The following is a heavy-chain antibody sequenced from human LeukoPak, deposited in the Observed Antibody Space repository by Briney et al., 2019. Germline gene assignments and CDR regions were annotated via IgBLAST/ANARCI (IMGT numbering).Heavy chain of an antibody. CDR1: GYTFTGYY. Sequence: ASVKVSCKASGYTFTGYYMHGVRQAPGQGLEWMGWINPNSGGTNYAQKFQGRVTMTRDTSISTAYMELSRLRSDDTAVYYCARVNSGSYYGGEDAFDIWGQGTMVTVSS. CDR2: INPNSGGT. CDR3: ARVNSGSYYGGEDAFDI. V-gene: IGHV1-2*02. D-gene: IGHD1-26*01. J-gene: IGHJ3*02.